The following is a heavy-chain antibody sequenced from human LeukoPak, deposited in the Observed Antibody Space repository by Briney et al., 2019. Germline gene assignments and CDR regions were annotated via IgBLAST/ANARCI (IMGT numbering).Heavy chain of an antibody. CDR2: ISSSSSTI. CDR3: ARVGYDFWSGYWVDYYYYYMDV. Sequence: GGSLRLSCAASGFTFSSYSMNWVRQAPGKGLEWVSYISSSSSTIYYADSVKGRSTISRDNAKNSLYLQMNSLRAEDTAVYYCARVGYDFWSGYWVDYYYYYMDVWGKGTTVTVSS. V-gene: IGHV3-48*04. J-gene: IGHJ6*03. CDR1: GFTFSSYS. D-gene: IGHD3-3*01.